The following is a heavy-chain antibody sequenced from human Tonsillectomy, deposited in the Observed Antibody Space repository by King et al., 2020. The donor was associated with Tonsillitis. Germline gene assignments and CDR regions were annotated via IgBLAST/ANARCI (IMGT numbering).Heavy chain of an antibody. CDR2: IYSGGST. D-gene: IGHD2-21*02. Sequence: VQLVESGGGLIQPGGSLRLSCAASGFTVSSNYMSWVRQAPGKGLEWVSVIYSGGSTYYADSVKGRFTISRDNSENTLYLQMNSLRAEDTAVYYCARGRGTYYCGGDCYSSWYFDYWGQGTLVTVSS. V-gene: IGHV3-53*01. J-gene: IGHJ4*02. CDR3: ARGRGTYYCGGDCYSSWYFDY. CDR1: GFTVSSNY.